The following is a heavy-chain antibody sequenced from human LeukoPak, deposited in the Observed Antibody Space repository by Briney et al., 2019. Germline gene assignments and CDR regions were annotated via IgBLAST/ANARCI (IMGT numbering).Heavy chain of an antibody. J-gene: IGHJ4*02. V-gene: IGHV4-4*07. CDR3: ASTEVGEFDS. CDR1: GDSIRTYY. CDR2: IYTSGSA. D-gene: IGHD3-16*01. Sequence: SETLSLTCSVSGDSIRTYYWSWIRQPAGKGLEWIGRIYTSGSANYNPSLRSRVTMSVDTSKNQISLKLSSVTAADTAVYYCASTEVGEFDSWGQGTLVAVSS.